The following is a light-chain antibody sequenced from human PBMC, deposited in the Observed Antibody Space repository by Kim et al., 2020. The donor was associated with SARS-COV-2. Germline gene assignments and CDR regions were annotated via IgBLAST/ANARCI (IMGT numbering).Light chain of an antibody. CDR3: AAWDDSLNGFYV. V-gene: IGLV1-44*01. Sequence: QSVLTQPPSASGTPGQRVTISCSGSSSNIGSNTVNWYQQLPGTAPKLLIYNINQRPSGVPDRFSGSKSGTSASLAISGLQSEDEADYYCAAWDDSLNGFYVFGTGTKVTVL. CDR2: NIN. J-gene: IGLJ1*01. CDR1: SSNIGSNT.